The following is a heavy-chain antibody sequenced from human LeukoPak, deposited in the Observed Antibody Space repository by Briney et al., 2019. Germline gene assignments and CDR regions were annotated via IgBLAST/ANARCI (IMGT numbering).Heavy chain of an antibody. V-gene: IGHV3-23*01. J-gene: IGHJ4*02. CDR3: AKDGLYYDGSEHVYYFDS. D-gene: IGHD3-22*01. Sequence: PGGSLRLSCAASGFTFSRSAMTWVRQGPGTGLEFVASITYSGGATYYADSVKGRFTISRDNSKNTLYLQMNSLRAGDTALYYCAKDGLYYDGSEHVYYFDSWGQGTLVTVSS. CDR2: ITYSGGAT. CDR1: GFTFSRSA.